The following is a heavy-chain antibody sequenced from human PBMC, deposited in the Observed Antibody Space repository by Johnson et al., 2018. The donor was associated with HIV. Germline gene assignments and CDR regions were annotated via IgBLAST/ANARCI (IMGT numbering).Heavy chain of an antibody. D-gene: IGHD3-22*01. V-gene: IGHV3-7*01. CDR2: ITQAGSEK. J-gene: IGHJ3*02. CDR1: GFTFSSYW. Sequence: EQLVESGGGLVQPGGSLRLSCAASGFTFSSYWMSWVRQAPGKGLEWVANITQAGSEKYSVDSVTGRFTISRDNAKNSLYLQMNSLRTEDTAMYYCAKGHSSGYPKDAFDIWGRGTIVTVSS. CDR3: AKGHSSGYPKDAFDI.